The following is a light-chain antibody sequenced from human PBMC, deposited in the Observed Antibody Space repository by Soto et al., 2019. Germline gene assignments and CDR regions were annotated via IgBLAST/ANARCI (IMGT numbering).Light chain of an antibody. CDR1: SSDVGGYNY. CDR2: DVS. CDR3: SSYTSSSTLV. V-gene: IGLV2-14*01. Sequence: QSALTQPASVSGSPGQSITISCTGTSSDVGGYNYVSWYQQHPGKAPKLMIYDVSNRPSGVSNRFSGSKSGNTASLTISGLQDEEEDDYYCSSYTSSSTLVFGTGTKLTVL. J-gene: IGLJ1*01.